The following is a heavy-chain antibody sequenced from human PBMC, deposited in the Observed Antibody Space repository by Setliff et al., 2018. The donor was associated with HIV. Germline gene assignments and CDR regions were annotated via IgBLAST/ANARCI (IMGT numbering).Heavy chain of an antibody. CDR1: GFIFSSHW. J-gene: IGHJ4*02. CDR2: INQDGTET. Sequence: PGGSLRLSCAASGFIFSSHWMSWVRQTAGKGLEWVANINQDGTETYYVDSVEGRFTISRDNAKNSLYLQMNSLRAEDTAVYYCARDRIESALNYWGQGTLVTVSS. D-gene: IGHD3-16*01. V-gene: IGHV3-7*01. CDR3: ARDRIESALNY.